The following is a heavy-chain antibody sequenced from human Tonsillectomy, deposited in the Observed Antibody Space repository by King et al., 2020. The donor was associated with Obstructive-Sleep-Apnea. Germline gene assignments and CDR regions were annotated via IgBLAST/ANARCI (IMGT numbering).Heavy chain of an antibody. CDR3: ANDPLYSSGWTSYYYYYGMDV. D-gene: IGHD6-19*01. V-gene: IGHV3-30*18. CDR2: ISYDGSNK. CDR1: GFTFSSYD. J-gene: IGHJ6*02. Sequence: VQLVESGGGVVQPGRSLRLSCAASGFTFSSYDMHWVRQAPGKGLEWVAVISYDGSNKYYADSVKGRFTISRDNSKNTLYLQMNSLRAEDTAVYYCANDPLYSSGWTSYYYYYGMDVWGQGTPVTVSS.